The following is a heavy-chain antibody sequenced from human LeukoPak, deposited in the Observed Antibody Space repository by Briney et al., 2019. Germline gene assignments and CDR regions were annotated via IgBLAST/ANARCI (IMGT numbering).Heavy chain of an antibody. D-gene: IGHD2-15*01. J-gene: IGHJ4*02. V-gene: IGHV4-34*01. CDR1: GGSFSGYY. Sequence: SETLSLTSAVYGGSFSGYYWTWIRRTPGKGLEWIGEINHRGSTNYNPSLESRVTISVDTSKNHFSLDLTSVTAADTAVYYCASGGWYRGYWGQGTLVTVSS. CDR2: INHRGST. CDR3: ASGGWYRGY.